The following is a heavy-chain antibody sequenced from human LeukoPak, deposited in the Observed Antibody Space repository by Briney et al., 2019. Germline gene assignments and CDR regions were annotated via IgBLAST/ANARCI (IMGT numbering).Heavy chain of an antibody. CDR3: ARDAGIVVVPAAPIL. Sequence: ASVKVSCKASGYTFTSYGISWVRQAPGQGLEWMGWISAYNGNTNYAQKLQGRVTTTTDTSTSTAYMELRSLRSDDTAVYYCARDAGIVVVPAAPILWGQGTLVTVSS. J-gene: IGHJ4*02. CDR1: GYTFTSYG. V-gene: IGHV1-18*01. CDR2: ISAYNGNT. D-gene: IGHD2-2*01.